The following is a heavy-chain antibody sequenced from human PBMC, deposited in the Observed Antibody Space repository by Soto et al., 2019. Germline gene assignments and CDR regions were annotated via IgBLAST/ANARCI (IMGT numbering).Heavy chain of an antibody. CDR1: GGSISSGDYY. CDR3: ARDWSGEMNIIADS. Sequence: PSETLSLTCTVSGGSISSGDYYWSWIRQPPGKGLEWTGYIYYSGSTYYSPSLKSRVTISVDTSTTTAYMELTSLTSNDTAVYYCARDWSGEMNIIADSWGPGTLVTVSS. D-gene: IGHD1-20*01. CDR2: IYYSGST. J-gene: IGHJ4*02. V-gene: IGHV4-30-4*01.